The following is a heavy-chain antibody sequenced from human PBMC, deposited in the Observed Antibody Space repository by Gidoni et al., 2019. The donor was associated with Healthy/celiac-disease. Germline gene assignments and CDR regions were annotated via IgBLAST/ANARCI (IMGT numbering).Heavy chain of an antibody. V-gene: IGHV1-2*04. CDR3: AREGTWYSGYDFGFRRAFDI. Sequence: QVQLVQSGAEVKKPGASVKVSCKASGSTFTGYYMHWVRQAPGQGLEWMGWINPNSGGTNYAQKFQGWVTMTRDTSISTAYMELSRLRSDDTAVYYCAREGTWYSGYDFGFRRAFDIWGQGTMVTVSS. J-gene: IGHJ3*02. CDR1: GSTFTGYY. D-gene: IGHD5-12*01. CDR2: INPNSGGT.